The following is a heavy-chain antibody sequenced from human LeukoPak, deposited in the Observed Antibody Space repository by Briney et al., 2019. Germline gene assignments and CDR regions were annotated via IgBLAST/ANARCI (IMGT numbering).Heavy chain of an antibody. V-gene: IGHV4-59*08. Sequence: PSETLSLTCTVSGGSISTYYWSWIRQPPGKGLEWIGYIYYSGSINYNPSLKSRATISVDTSKNQFSLKLSSVTAADTAVYYCARSRGYSYGTTFLDYWGQGTLVTVSS. J-gene: IGHJ4*02. CDR2: IYYSGSI. D-gene: IGHD5-18*01. CDR1: GGSISTYY. CDR3: ARSRGYSYGTTFLDY.